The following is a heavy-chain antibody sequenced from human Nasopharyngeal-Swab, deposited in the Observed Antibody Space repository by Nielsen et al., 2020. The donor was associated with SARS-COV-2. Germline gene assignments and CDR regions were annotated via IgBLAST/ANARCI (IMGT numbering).Heavy chain of an antibody. Sequence: GESLKISGAGSGFTFNTYSMIWVRQFPGEGLEWVSWIGGSGSYVYYADSVKGRFTISRDNSKNTLYLQMNSLRPEDTALYYCARGGYCSGAGCYSYYFYHYMDVWGKGTTVTVSS. J-gene: IGHJ6*03. V-gene: IGHV3-21*04. CDR1: GFTFNTYS. D-gene: IGHD2-15*01. CDR3: ARGGYCSGAGCYSYYFYHYMDV. CDR2: IGGSGSYV.